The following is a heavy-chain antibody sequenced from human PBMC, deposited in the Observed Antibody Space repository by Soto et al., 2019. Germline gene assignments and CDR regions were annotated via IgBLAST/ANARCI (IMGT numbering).Heavy chain of an antibody. J-gene: IGHJ4*02. CDR3: AKDNTRDIVVVPAATSFDY. V-gene: IGHV3-9*01. CDR2: ISWNSGSI. D-gene: IGHD2-2*01. Sequence: EVQLVESGGGLVQPGRSLRLSCAASGFTFDDYAMHWVRQAPGKGLEWVSGISWNSGSIGYADSVKGRFIISRDNAKNSLYLQMNSLRAEDTALYYCAKDNTRDIVVVPAATSFDYWGQGTLVTVSS. CDR1: GFTFDDYA.